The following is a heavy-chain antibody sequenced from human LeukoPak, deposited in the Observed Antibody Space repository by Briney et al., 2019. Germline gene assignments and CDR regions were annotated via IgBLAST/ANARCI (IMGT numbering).Heavy chain of an antibody. V-gene: IGHV4-59*01. CDR2: IYYRGTT. CDR1: GGSLTSYY. Sequence: PSETLSLTCTVSGGSLTSYYWSWIRQPPGKGLEWIGYIYYRGTTYYNPSLKSRATMSVDTSKKQFSLTLRTVTAADTAVYYCARVYQSAEYYFDYWGQGNLVSVSS. J-gene: IGHJ4*02. CDR3: ARVYQSAEYYFDY. D-gene: IGHD2-2*01.